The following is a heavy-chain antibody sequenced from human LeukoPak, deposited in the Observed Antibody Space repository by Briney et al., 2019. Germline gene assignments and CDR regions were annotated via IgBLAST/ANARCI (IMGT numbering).Heavy chain of an antibody. CDR2: IYTSGST. CDR3: ARSVPSTVTNPTFDI. V-gene: IGHV4-61*02. D-gene: IGHD4-17*01. J-gene: IGHJ3*02. CDR1: GGSISSGSYY. Sequence: SETLSLTCTVSGGSISSGSYYWSWIRQPAGKGLEWIGRIYTSGSTNYNPSLKSRVTISVDTSKNQFSLKLSSVTAADTAVYYCARSVPSTVTNPTFDIWGQGTMVTVSS.